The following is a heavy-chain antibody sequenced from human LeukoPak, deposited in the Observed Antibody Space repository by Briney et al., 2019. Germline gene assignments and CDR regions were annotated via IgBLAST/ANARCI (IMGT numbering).Heavy chain of an antibody. CDR3: ARGGYYGSGRYYFDS. D-gene: IGHD3-3*01. CDR1: GFTFSTYG. V-gene: IGHV3-23*01. CDR2: INNSGGST. Sequence: GGSLRLSCAASGFTFSTYGMSWVRQAPGKGLEWVSSINNSGGSTYYADSVRGRFTISRDNAKNTLHLQMNSLRAEDTAVYYCARGGYYGSGRYYFDSWGQGTLVTVSS. J-gene: IGHJ4*02.